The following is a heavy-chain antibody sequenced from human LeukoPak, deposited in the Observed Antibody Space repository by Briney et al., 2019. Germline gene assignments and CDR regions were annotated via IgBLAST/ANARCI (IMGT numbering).Heavy chain of an antibody. CDR2: ISAYNGNT. J-gene: IGHJ4*02. CDR1: GYTFTSYG. CDR3: AREGLRFLEWLSTPTDY. Sequence: GASVKVSCKASGYTFTSYGISWARQAPGQGLEWMGWISAYNGNTNYAQKLQGRVTMTTDTSTSTAYMELRSLRSDDTAVYYCAREGLRFLEWLSTPTDYWGQGTLVTVSS. V-gene: IGHV1-18*01. D-gene: IGHD3-3*01.